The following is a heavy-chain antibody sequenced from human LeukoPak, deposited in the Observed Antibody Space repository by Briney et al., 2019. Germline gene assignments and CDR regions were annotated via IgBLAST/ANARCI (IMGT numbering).Heavy chain of an antibody. Sequence: SSQTLSLTCTVSGGSISSGDYYWSWIRQPPGKGLEWIGYIYYSGSTYYNPSLKSRVTISVDTSKNQFSLKLSSVTAAGTAVYYCASMYSRDGFDIWGQGTMVTVSS. CDR2: IYYSGST. D-gene: IGHD6-13*01. J-gene: IGHJ3*02. CDR3: ASMYSRDGFDI. CDR1: GGSISSGDYY. V-gene: IGHV4-30-4*01.